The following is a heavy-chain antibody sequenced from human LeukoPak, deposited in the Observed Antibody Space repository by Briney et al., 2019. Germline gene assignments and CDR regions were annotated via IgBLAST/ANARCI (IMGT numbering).Heavy chain of an antibody. CDR3: AKGSSGWPEVGWGIDY. CDR2: ISSSSAYI. V-gene: IGHV3-21*04. D-gene: IGHD6-19*01. CDR1: GFTFSSYS. Sequence: PGGSLRLSCAASGFTFSSYSMNWVRQAPGKGLEWVSSISSSSAYIYYADSMKGRFTISRDNAKNSLFLQMNSLRADDTALYYCAKGSSGWPEVGWGIDYWGQGTLVTVSS. J-gene: IGHJ4*02.